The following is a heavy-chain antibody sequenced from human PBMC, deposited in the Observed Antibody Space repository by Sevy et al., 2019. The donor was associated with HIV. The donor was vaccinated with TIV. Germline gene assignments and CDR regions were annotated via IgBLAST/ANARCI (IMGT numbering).Heavy chain of an antibody. D-gene: IGHD2-2*01. Sequence: GGSPRLSCAASGFTFSSYSMNWVRQAPGKGLEWVSSISSSGSYIYYADSVKGRFTISRDNAKNSLCLQMNSLRAEDTAVYYCARDRGYCSSTSCYGGMDVWGQMTTVTISS. CDR3: ARDRGYCSSTSCYGGMDV. CDR1: GFTFSSYS. V-gene: IGHV3-21*01. J-gene: IGHJ6*02. CDR2: ISSSGSYI.